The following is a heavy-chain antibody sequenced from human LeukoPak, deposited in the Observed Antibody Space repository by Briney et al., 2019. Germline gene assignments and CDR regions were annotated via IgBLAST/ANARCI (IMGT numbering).Heavy chain of an antibody. CDR1: GYSISSGYY. CDR3: ARRGSENYYVDY. Sequence: SETLSLTCTVSGYSISSGYYWGWIRQPPGKGLEWIGSIYHSGSTYYNPSLKSRVTISVDTSKNQFSLKLSSVTAADTAVYYCARRGSENYYVDYWGQGTLVTVSS. D-gene: IGHD3-10*01. CDR2: IYHSGST. J-gene: IGHJ4*02. V-gene: IGHV4-38-2*02.